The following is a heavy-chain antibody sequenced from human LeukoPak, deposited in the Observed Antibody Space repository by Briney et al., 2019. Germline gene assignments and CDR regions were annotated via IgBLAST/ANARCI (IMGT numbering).Heavy chain of an antibody. D-gene: IGHD3-16*01. CDR2: ISSSSSYI. V-gene: IGHV3-21*01. CDR1: GFTFSSYS. J-gene: IGHJ2*01. Sequence: GGSLRLSCAASGFTFSSYSMNWVRQAPGKGLEWVSSISSSSSYIYYADSVKGRFTISRDNAKNSLFLQMNSLRADDTAVYYCASLALKEDWYFDLWGRGTLVTVSS. CDR3: ASLALKEDWYFDL.